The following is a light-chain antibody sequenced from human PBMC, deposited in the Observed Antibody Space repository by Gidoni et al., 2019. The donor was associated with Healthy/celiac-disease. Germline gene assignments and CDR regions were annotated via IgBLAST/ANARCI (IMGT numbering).Light chain of an antibody. V-gene: IGKV1-39*01. J-gene: IGKJ1*01. CDR2: AAS. Sequence: DIQMTQSPSSLSASVGDRVTITCRASQSISSYLNWYQQLLIYAASSLQSGVPSRFSGSGSGTDFTLTISSLQPEDFATYYCQQSYSTPPWTFGQGTKVEIK. CDR1: QSISSY. CDR3: QQSYSTPPWT.